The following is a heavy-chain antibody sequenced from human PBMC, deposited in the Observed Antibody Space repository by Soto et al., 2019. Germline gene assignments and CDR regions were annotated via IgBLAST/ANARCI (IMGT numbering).Heavy chain of an antibody. Sequence: EVQLVESGGGSVQPGGSLRLSCVASGITFTNYWMHWVRQVPGKGRVWVARVDSDGRGTSYADFVKGRFPISRDNAKNNLDLLMHSLRVEDSAMYYCCTVCEHGGQGIPVTVSS. V-gene: IGHV3-74*01. J-gene: IGHJ4*02. CDR1: GITFTNYW. CDR3: CTVCEH. CDR2: VDSDGRGT.